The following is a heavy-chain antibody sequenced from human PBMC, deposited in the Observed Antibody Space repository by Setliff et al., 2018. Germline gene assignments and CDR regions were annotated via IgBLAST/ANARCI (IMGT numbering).Heavy chain of an antibody. CDR1: GVTFSSYA. D-gene: IGHD6-6*01. V-gene: IGHV3-23*01. Sequence: TGGSLRLSCAASGVTFSSYAMTWVRQAPGKGLEWVSSISGSGGSTYYADSVKGRFTISRDNSKNTLYLQVNSLRGEDTAVYHCAKDPKYRGVWPHPAYFDYWGQGALVTVSS. CDR2: ISGSGGST. J-gene: IGHJ4*02. CDR3: AKDPKYRGVWPHPAYFDY.